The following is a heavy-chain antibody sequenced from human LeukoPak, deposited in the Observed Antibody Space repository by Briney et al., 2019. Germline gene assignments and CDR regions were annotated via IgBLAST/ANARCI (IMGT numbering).Heavy chain of an antibody. D-gene: IGHD6-6*01. CDR3: ARHWMSIAARPS. V-gene: IGHV4-39*01. Sequence: PSETLSLTCTVSGGSISAGGYYWGWIRQPPGKGLEWIGSIYYSGSTYYNPSLKSRVTISVDTSKNQFSLKLSSVTAADMAVYYCARHWMSIAARPSWGQGTLVTVSS. J-gene: IGHJ5*02. CDR2: IYYSGST. CDR1: GGSISAGGYY.